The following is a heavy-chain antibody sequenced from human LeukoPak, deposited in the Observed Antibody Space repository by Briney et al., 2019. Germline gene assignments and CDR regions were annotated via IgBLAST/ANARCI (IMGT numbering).Heavy chain of an antibody. CDR3: ARAAYSSGPDY. Sequence: GSLRLSCAASGFTFSSYSMNWVRQAPGKGLEWVSYINPSSTFIDYADSVRGRFTISRDNAKKSLYLQMSSLRAEDTAVYYCARAAYSSGPDYWGQGTLVTVSS. V-gene: IGHV3-21*05. CDR2: INPSSTFI. D-gene: IGHD6-19*01. CDR1: GFTFSSYS. J-gene: IGHJ4*02.